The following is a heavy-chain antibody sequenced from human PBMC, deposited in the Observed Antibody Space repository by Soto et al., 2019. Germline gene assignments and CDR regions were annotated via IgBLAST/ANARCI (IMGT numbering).Heavy chain of an antibody. J-gene: IGHJ4*02. Sequence: PWGSLRLSCAASGFTFSDYAMSWVRQAPGKGLEWVSVFSNTGGGTYYADSVKGRFTISRDNSKNMLYLQMTSLRAEDTAVYYCAKGRGLPSEFDYWGQGTLVTVSS. CDR1: GFTFSDYA. CDR3: AKGRGLPSEFDY. CDR2: FSNTGGGT. V-gene: IGHV3-23*01.